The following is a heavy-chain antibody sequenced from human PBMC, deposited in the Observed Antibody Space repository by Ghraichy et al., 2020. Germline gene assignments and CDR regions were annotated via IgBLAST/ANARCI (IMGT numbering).Heavy chain of an antibody. J-gene: IGHJ4*02. Sequence: ASVKVSCRASGYAFSSYSIHWVRQAPGQRPEWMGWIDAGNGNTKFSQNFQGRLTFSIDTSASTAYMELSSLRSEDTAVYYCKRDRVDGSGPFTYWGQGTLVTVSS. CDR3: KRDRVDGSGPFTY. D-gene: IGHD1-26*01. CDR2: IDAGNGNT. V-gene: IGHV1-3*01. CDR1: GYAFSSYS.